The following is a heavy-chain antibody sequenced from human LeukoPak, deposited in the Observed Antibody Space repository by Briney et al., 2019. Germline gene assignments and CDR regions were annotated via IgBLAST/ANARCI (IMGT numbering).Heavy chain of an antibody. J-gene: IGHJ3*02. V-gene: IGHV3-11*04. CDR1: GFTFSDYY. CDR3: ARVRSGYYHDAFDI. Sequence: PGGSLRLSCAASGFTFSDYYMSWIRQAPGKGLEWVSYISSSGSTIYYADFMKGRFTISRDNAKNSLHLQMNSLRVEDTAVYYCARVRSGYYHDAFDIWGQGTMVTVSS. CDR2: ISSSGSTI. D-gene: IGHD3-22*01.